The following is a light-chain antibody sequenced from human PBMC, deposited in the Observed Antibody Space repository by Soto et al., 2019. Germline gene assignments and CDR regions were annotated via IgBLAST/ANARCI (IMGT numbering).Light chain of an antibody. CDR1: QNILKH. Sequence: IQLTQSPSSLSASVGDRVTITCRTSQNILKHLKWYQQKPGKVPKIPIYGASTLHNGVPSRFSAGGSGSLFTLTISNLQPDDFATYYCQQTLNTFFTFGPGT. CDR3: QQTLNTFFT. CDR2: GAS. J-gene: IGKJ3*01. V-gene: IGKV1-39*01.